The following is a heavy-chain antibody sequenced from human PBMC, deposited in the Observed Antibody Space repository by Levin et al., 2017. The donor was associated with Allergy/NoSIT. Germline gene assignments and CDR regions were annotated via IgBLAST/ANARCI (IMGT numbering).Heavy chain of an antibody. J-gene: IGHJ4*02. CDR3: ARSAGDSSGYYFDY. V-gene: IGHV3-30-3*01. CDR1: EFTFSPYA. D-gene: IGHD3-22*01. Sequence: GGSLRLSCAASEFTFSPYAMHWVRQAPGKGLEWVAVISYDGNNKYYADSVKGRFTISRDNSKNTLYLQMNSLRAEDTAVYFCARSAGDSSGYYFDYWGQGTLVTVSS. CDR2: ISYDGNNK.